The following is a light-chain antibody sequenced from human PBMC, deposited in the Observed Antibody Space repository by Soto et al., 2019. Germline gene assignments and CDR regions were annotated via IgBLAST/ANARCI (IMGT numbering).Light chain of an antibody. Sequence: DFVMTQSPDSLAVSLGERANINCKSSQSLFYSSNNKNYLAWYQQKPGQPPKLLIYWASTRESGVPDRFSGSGSGTDFTLPISSLQAEDVAVYYCQQYYGTPLTFGGGTKVEIK. V-gene: IGKV4-1*01. CDR1: QSLFYSSNNKNY. CDR3: QQYYGTPLT. CDR2: WAS. J-gene: IGKJ4*01.